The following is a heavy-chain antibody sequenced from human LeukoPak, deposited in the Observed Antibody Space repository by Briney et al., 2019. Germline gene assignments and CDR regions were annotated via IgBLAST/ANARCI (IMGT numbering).Heavy chain of an antibody. CDR2: IYTSGRT. CDR3: ARWHDDAFDI. J-gene: IGHJ3*02. Sequence: PSETLSLTCIVSGGSISSYYWSWIRQPAGKGLEWIVRIYTSGRTNYNPSLKSRVTMSVDTSKNRFSLKLSSVTAADTAVYHCARWHDDAFDIWGQGTMVTASS. V-gene: IGHV4-4*07. CDR1: GGSISSYY.